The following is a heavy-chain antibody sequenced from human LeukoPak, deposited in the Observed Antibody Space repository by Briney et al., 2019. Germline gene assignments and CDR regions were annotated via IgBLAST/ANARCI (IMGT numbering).Heavy chain of an antibody. CDR2: ISGSGGST. Sequence: GGSLRLSCAASGFTFSSYAMSWVRQAPGKGLEWVSGISGSGGSTYYADSVKGRFTISRDKSKNTLFLQMNSLRAEDTAVYYCAKDLRWDPRGLDYWGQGTLVTVSS. D-gene: IGHD1-26*01. J-gene: IGHJ4*02. CDR1: GFTFSSYA. V-gene: IGHV3-23*01. CDR3: AKDLRWDPRGLDY.